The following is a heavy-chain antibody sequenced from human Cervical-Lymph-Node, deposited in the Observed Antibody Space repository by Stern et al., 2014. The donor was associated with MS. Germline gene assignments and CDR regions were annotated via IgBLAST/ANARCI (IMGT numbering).Heavy chain of an antibody. CDR3: ARDGHYATTYFDH. V-gene: IGHV1-18*01. CDR2: VGAFNGNT. D-gene: IGHD2-8*01. J-gene: IGHJ4*02. CDR1: GYTFSNFG. Sequence: VQLVQSGPEVKKPGASVKVSCKASGYTFSNFGISWVRQAPGQGLEWMGCVGAFNGNTKYARKLQGRVTMTTDTSTRTAYMELTSLASDDTAVYYCARDGHYATTYFDHWGQGTLVTVSS.